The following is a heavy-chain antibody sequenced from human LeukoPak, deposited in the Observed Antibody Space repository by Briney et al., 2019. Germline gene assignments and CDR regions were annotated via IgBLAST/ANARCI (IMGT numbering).Heavy chain of an antibody. J-gene: IGHJ4*02. Sequence: ASVKVSCKASGYTFTGYRMHWVRQAPGQGLEWMGWVNPKNGGANYAQQFQGRVTMTRDTSISTVYMELSSLTPDDTAVYYCARVRAYYDGSGDPFDSWGQGTLVTVSS. V-gene: IGHV1-2*02. D-gene: IGHD3-22*01. CDR2: VNPKNGGA. CDR3: ARVRAYYDGSGDPFDS. CDR1: GYTFTGYR.